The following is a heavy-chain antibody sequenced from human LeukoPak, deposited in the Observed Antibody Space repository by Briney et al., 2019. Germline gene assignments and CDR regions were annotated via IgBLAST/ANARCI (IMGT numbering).Heavy chain of an antibody. Sequence: PGGSLRLSCEASGLTFSSYGMHWARQAPGKGLEWVPFIRYDGRNKYYADSVKGRFTISRDNSKNTLFPQMNSLRAEDTAVYYCAKDAPIVVVPVVTLEYYFDYWGQGTLVTVSS. CDR2: IRYDGRNK. V-gene: IGHV3-30*02. D-gene: IGHD2-2*01. CDR1: GLTFSSYG. J-gene: IGHJ4*02. CDR3: AKDAPIVVVPVVTLEYYFDY.